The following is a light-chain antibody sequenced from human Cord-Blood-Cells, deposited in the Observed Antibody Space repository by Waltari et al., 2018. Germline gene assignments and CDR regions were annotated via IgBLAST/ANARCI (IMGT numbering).Light chain of an antibody. Sequence: DIQMTQSPSSLSASLGDRVTITCRASQSSSSYLYWYQQKPGKAPKLLIYAASSLQSGVPSRFSGSGSGTDFTLTISSLQPGDFATYYCQQSYSTPPWTFGQGTKVEIK. CDR3: QQSYSTPPWT. CDR2: AAS. J-gene: IGKJ1*01. V-gene: IGKV1-39*01. CDR1: QSSSSY.